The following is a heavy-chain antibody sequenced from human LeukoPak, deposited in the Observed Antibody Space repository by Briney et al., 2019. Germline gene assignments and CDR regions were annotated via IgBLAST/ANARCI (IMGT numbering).Heavy chain of an antibody. J-gene: IGHJ6*02. V-gene: IGHV4-61*01. CDR1: GGSVSSGSYY. D-gene: IGHD6-13*01. Sequence: SETLSLTCTVSGGSVSSGSYYWSWIRQPPGKGLEWIGYIYYSGSTNYNPSLKSRVTISVDTSKNQFSLKLSSVTAADTAVYYCAREGRNNHIADTAVYFYYYGLDVWGQGTTVTVSS. CDR3: AREGRNNHIADTAVYFYYYGLDV. CDR2: IYYSGST.